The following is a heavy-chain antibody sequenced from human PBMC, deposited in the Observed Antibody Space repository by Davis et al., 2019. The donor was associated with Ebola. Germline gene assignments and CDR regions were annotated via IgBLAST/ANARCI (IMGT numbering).Heavy chain of an antibody. D-gene: IGHD6-13*01. CDR1: GFTFSNYG. CDR3: AKAAAAGTGVFDY. V-gene: IGHV3-30*02. Sequence: GESLKISCAASGFTFSNYGMHWVRQAPGKGLEWVALIRYDGSETNYVDSVKGRFTISRDNSKNTMDLQMNSLRAEDTALYYCAKAAAAGTGVFDYWGQGTLVTVSS. CDR2: IRYDGSET. J-gene: IGHJ4*02.